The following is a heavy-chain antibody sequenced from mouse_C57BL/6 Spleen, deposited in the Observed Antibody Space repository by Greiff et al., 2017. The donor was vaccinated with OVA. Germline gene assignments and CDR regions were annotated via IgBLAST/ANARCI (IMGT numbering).Heavy chain of an antibody. CDR1: GYTFTSYW. J-gene: IGHJ2*01. CDR2: IDPSDSET. V-gene: IGHV1-52*01. D-gene: IGHD1-1*01. CDR3: ARSGYYGSSWYYFDY. Sequence: QVHVKQPGAELVRPGSSVKLSCKASGYTFTSYWMHWVKQRPIQGLEWIGNIDPSDSETHYNQKFKDKATLTVDKSSSTAYMQLSSLTSEDSAVYYCARSGYYGSSWYYFDYWGQGTTLTVSS.